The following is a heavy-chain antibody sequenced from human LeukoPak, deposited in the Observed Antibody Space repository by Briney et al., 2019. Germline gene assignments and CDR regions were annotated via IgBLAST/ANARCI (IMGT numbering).Heavy chain of an antibody. Sequence: SETLSLTCTVSGGSISSGSYYWSWIRQPAGTGLEWIGRIYTSGSTNYNPSLKSRVTISVDTSKNQFSLKLSSVTAADTAVYYCARDSSSWYGGAFDIWGQGTMVTVSS. D-gene: IGHD6-13*01. CDR2: IYTSGST. CDR3: ARDSSSWYGGAFDI. V-gene: IGHV4-61*02. J-gene: IGHJ3*02. CDR1: GGSISSGSYY.